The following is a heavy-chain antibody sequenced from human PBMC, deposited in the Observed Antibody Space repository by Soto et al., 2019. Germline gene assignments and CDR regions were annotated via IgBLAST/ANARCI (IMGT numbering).Heavy chain of an antibody. CDR3: ARRTEEGTRTPSDWDFAF. J-gene: IGHJ2*01. D-gene: IGHD3-10*01. CDR2: INADNGNT. Sequence: QVQFVQSGAEVKKPGASVKVSCKASGYIFTKYAIHWVRQAPGQSLEWMGWINADNGNTRYSQNFQGRVTISRDTSASTVYMELSSLRSEDTAVYYCARRTEEGTRTPSDWDFAFWGRGTLVTVSS. CDR1: GYIFTKYA. V-gene: IGHV1-3*01.